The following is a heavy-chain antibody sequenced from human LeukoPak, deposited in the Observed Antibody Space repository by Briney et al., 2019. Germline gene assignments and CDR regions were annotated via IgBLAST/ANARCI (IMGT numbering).Heavy chain of an antibody. D-gene: IGHD2-21*02. CDR3: AIGDRGVMKGAFDI. CDR1: GGTFSSYA. Sequence: GSSVKVSCKASGGTFSSYAISWVRQAPGQGLEWMGRIIPIFGIANYAQKFQGRVTITADKSTSTAYMELSSLRSEDTAVCYCAIGDRGVMKGAFDIWGQGTMVTVSS. J-gene: IGHJ3*02. CDR2: IIPIFGIA. V-gene: IGHV1-69*04.